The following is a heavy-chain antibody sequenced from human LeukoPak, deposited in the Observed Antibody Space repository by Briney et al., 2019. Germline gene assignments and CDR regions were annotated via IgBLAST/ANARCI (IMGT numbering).Heavy chain of an antibody. V-gene: IGHV3-30*02. CDR3: ARDNSHSTIYSTRGNAFDI. J-gene: IGHJ3*02. D-gene: IGHD2-15*01. CDR2: IRYDGSNT. Sequence: GGSLRLSCAASGFTFSSYGMHWVRQAPGKGLEWVAFIRYDGSNTYYADSVKGRFTISRDNSRSTLYLQMNSLRAEDTAVYYCARDNSHSTIYSTRGNAFDIWGQGTMVAVSS. CDR1: GFTFSSYG.